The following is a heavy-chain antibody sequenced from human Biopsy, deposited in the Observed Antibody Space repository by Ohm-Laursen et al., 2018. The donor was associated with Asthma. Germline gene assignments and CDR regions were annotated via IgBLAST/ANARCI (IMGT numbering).Heavy chain of an antibody. Sequence: ASVKVSCKSLGGTLNTYVIGWVRQAPGHGLEWMGGINSVFGTTTYPQKFQDRVTITADDSTSTVYMELSSLRSEDTAVYYCARKAGSCISRTCYSLDFWGQGTLVTVSS. J-gene: IGHJ4*02. D-gene: IGHD2-2*01. CDR3: ARKAGSCISRTCYSLDF. CDR1: GGTLNTYV. CDR2: INSVFGTT. V-gene: IGHV1-69*13.